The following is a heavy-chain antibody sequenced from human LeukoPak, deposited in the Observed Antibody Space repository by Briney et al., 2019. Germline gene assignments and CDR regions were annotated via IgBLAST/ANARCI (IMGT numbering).Heavy chain of an antibody. CDR3: AKEGSQYASSWFDY. Sequence: HSGGSLRLSCEAFGFTFSSYGMQWVRQAPGMGPEWVSVISHDGTVTHYADSVKGRFTISRDSSTNTLYLQMDSLRTEDTAVYYCAKEGSQYASSWFDYWGQGTLVTVSS. D-gene: IGHD6-13*01. J-gene: IGHJ4*02. CDR2: ISHDGTVT. CDR1: GFTFSSYG. V-gene: IGHV3-30*18.